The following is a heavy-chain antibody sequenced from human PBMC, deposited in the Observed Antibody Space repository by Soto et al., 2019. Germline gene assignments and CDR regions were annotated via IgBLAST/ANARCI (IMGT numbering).Heavy chain of an antibody. CDR1: GGSVSSGTHY. CDR3: ARSEVDCISTSCHLVY. V-gene: IGHV4-61*01. CDR2: IYYSGST. D-gene: IGHD2-2*01. J-gene: IGHJ4*02. Sequence: QVQLQESGPGLVKPSETLSLTCTVSGGSVSSGTHYWNWIRQPPGKGLEWVGYIYYSGSTNYNPSLKSRVIMSGDTSKNQFSLKLSSVTAXDTSVYYWARSEVDCISTSCHLVYWGQGTLVTVAS.